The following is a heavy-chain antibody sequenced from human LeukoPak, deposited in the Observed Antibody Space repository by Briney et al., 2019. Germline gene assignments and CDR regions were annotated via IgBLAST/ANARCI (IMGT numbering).Heavy chain of an antibody. CDR1: GDSINNYY. CDR3: ARALWILNVRITIYAFDI. V-gene: IGHV4-59*12. D-gene: IGHD3-3*01. J-gene: IGHJ3*02. Sequence: SETLSLTCSVSGDSINNYYWNWIRQPPGKGLEWIGYVYYSGSTYYNPSLKSRVTVSVDTSKNQFSLKLSSVTAADTAVYYCARALWILNVRITIYAFDIWGQGTMVTVSS. CDR2: VYYSGST.